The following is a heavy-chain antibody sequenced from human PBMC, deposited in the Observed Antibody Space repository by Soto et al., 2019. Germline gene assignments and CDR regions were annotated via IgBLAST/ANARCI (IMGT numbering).Heavy chain of an antibody. D-gene: IGHD5-18*01. J-gene: IGHJ4*02. CDR2: ISYDGSNK. CDR3: ARDLRGVLYVDTGFDY. Sequence: QVQLVESGGGVVQPGRSLRLSCAASGFTFSSYAMHWVRQAPGKGLEWVAVISYDGSNKYYADSVKGRFTISRDNSKNTLYLQMNSLRAEDTAVYYCARDLRGVLYVDTGFDYWGQGTLVTVSS. CDR1: GFTFSSYA. V-gene: IGHV3-30-3*01.